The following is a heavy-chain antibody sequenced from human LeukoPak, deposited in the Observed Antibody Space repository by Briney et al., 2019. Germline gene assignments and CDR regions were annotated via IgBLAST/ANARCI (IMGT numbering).Heavy chain of an antibody. CDR3: ARASYDILTGYSNWFDP. Sequence: SETLSLTCTVSGGSLSSYYWSWIRQPPGKGLEWIGDIYYSGSTNYNPSLKSRVTISVDTSKNQFSLKLSSVTAADTAVYYCARASYDILTGYSNWFDPWGQGTLVTVSS. CDR1: GGSLSSYY. V-gene: IGHV4-59*01. CDR2: IYYSGST. J-gene: IGHJ5*02. D-gene: IGHD3-9*01.